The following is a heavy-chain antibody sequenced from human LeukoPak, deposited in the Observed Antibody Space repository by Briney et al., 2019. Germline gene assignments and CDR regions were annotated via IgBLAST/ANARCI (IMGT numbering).Heavy chain of an antibody. J-gene: IGHJ4*02. V-gene: IGHV3-21*06. CDR3: ARKGLGDY. CDR1: GFTVSSDY. Sequence: GGSLRLSCAASGFTVSSDYMSWVRQAPGKGLEWVSAISGSGGSTYYADSVKGRFTISRDNAKNSLYLQMNSLRVDDTAVYYCARKGLGDYWGQGTLVTVSS. D-gene: IGHD3/OR15-3a*01. CDR2: ISGSGGST.